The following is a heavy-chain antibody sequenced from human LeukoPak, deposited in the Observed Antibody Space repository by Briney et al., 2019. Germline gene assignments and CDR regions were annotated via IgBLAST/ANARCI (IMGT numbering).Heavy chain of an antibody. J-gene: IGHJ4*02. CDR3: ARAPDGYCGGDCFFDY. CDR1: GFTFSSYS. Sequence: GGSPRLSCAASGFTFSSYSMNWVRQAPGKGLEWVSSISSSSSYIYYADSVKGRFTISRDNAKNSLYLQMNSLRAEDTAVYYCARAPDGYCGGDCFFDYWGQGTLVTVSS. D-gene: IGHD2-21*01. CDR2: ISSSSSYI. V-gene: IGHV3-21*01.